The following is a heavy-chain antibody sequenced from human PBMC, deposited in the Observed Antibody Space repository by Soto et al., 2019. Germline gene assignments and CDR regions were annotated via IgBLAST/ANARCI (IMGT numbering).Heavy chain of an antibody. D-gene: IGHD2-21*02. CDR2: ISAYNGNT. CDR1: GYTFTSYG. J-gene: IGHJ4*02. CDR3: ARDIVVVTALGGFDY. V-gene: IGHV1-18*04. Sequence: ASVKVSCKASGYTFTSYGISWVQQAPGQGLEWMGWISAYNGNTNYAQKLQGRVTMTTDTSTSTAYMELRSLRSDDTAVYYCARDIVVVTALGGFDYWGQGTLVTVSS.